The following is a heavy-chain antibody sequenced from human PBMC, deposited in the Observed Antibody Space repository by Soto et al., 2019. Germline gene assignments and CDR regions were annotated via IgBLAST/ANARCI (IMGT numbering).Heavy chain of an antibody. Sequence: QVQLQESGPGLVKPSQTLSLTCTVSGGSIDSGGFYWNWIRQLPGKGLEWIGYIYYNERTDFNPSIKSRVTMSVDTSKNQFSLKLSSVTAADTAVYYCARRRSGDLDYWGQGTLVTVSS. CDR1: GGSIDSGGFY. CDR2: IYYNERT. D-gene: IGHD2-15*01. J-gene: IGHJ4*02. V-gene: IGHV4-31*03. CDR3: ARRRSGDLDY.